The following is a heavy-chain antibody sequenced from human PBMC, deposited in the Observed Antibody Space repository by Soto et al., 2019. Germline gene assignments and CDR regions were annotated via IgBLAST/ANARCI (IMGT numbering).Heavy chain of an antibody. D-gene: IGHD2-15*01. Sequence: GGSLRLSCAASGFTFSSYAMSWVRQAPGKGLEWVSAISGSGGSTYYADSVKGRFTISRDNSKNTLYLQMNSLRAEDTAVYYCAKGYRGSGYCSGGSCYSALYFDYWGQGTLVTVSS. V-gene: IGHV3-23*01. CDR2: ISGSGGST. CDR3: AKGYRGSGYCSGGSCYSALYFDY. J-gene: IGHJ4*02. CDR1: GFTFSSYA.